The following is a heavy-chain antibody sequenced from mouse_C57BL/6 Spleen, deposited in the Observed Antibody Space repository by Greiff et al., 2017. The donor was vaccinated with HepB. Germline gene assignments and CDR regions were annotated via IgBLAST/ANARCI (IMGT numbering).Heavy chain of an antibody. Sequence: VQLQQPGAELVKPGASVKLSCKASGYTFTSYWMQWVKQRPGQGLEWIGEIDPSDSYTNYNQKFKGKATLTVDTSSSTAYMQLSSLTSEDSAVYYCARGSYGSSYRFAYWGQGTLVTVSA. J-gene: IGHJ3*01. CDR1: GYTFTSYW. CDR3: ARGSYGSSYRFAY. D-gene: IGHD1-1*01. V-gene: IGHV1-50*01. CDR2: IDPSDSYT.